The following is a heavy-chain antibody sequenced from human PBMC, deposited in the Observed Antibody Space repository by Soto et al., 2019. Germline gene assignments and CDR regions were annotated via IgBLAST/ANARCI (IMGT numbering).Heavy chain of an antibody. CDR2: IYSAGSA. J-gene: IGHJ4*02. CDR3: ARHGYNYGGGYFDY. CDR1: GFTVSNYY. V-gene: IGHV3-66*04. D-gene: IGHD5-18*01. Sequence: GGSLRLSCAASGFTVSNYYMSWVRQAPGKGLEWVSVIYSAGSADFADSVKGRFTISRDNSTNTLYLQMNSLRAEDTAVYYCARHGYNYGGGYFDYWGQGTLVTVSS.